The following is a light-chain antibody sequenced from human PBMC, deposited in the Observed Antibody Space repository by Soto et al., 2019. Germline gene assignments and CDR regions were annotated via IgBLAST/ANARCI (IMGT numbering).Light chain of an antibody. CDR2: GAS. V-gene: IGKV3-20*01. CDR1: QSVTSSY. CDR3: QQYGSPPLT. Sequence: EIVLTQSPGTLSLSPGETATLSCRASQSVTSSYLAWYQLKPGQAPRLLIYGASSRATGIPDRFSGSGSGTDFTLTISRLEPEDLAVYHCQQYGSPPLTFGGGTKVEIK. J-gene: IGKJ4*01.